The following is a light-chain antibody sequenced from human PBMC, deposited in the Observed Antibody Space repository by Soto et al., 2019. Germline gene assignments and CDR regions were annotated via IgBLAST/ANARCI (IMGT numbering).Light chain of an antibody. CDR1: QSIGRW. V-gene: IGKV1-5*01. J-gene: IGKJ1*01. CDR3: DQHQNNYNWT. Sequence: DIQMTQSPSTLSAHVGDRVTITCRASQSIGRWLAWYQQKPGKAPELLVFGAYVLETGVPSRFSGGGSGTELDIRINDMQHHDSVTSYCDQHQNNYNWTFGQGTKVEIK. CDR2: GAY.